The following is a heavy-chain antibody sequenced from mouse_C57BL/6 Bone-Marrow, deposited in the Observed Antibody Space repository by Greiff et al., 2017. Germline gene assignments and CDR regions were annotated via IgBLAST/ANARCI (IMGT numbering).Heavy chain of an antibody. CDR2: TFYSGIT. J-gene: IGHJ1*03. CDR3: ARDPDYYGSSYPWYFDV. D-gene: IGHD1-1*01. CDR1: GFSINSDCY. Sequence: DVKLQESGPSLVRPSQTLSLTCTVTGFSINSDCYWIWIRQFPGNKLEYIGYTFYSGITYYNPSLESRTYITRDTSKNQFSLKLSSVTTEDTATYYCARDPDYYGSSYPWYFDVWGTGTTVTVSS. V-gene: IGHV3-3*01.